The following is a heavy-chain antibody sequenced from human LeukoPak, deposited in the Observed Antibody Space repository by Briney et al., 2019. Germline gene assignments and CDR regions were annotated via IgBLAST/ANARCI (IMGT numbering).Heavy chain of an antibody. CDR2: TYYRSKWYN. Sequence: SETLSLTCAISGDSVSSNSAAWNWIRQSPPRGLERLGRTYYRSKWYNDYAVSVKSRITINPDTSKNQFSLQLNSVTPEDTAVYYCARDNFVAGTSNYYYMEVWGKGTTVTVSS. D-gene: IGHD6-19*01. V-gene: IGHV6-1*01. CDR3: ARDNFVAGTSNYYYMEV. CDR1: GDSVSSNSAA. J-gene: IGHJ6*03.